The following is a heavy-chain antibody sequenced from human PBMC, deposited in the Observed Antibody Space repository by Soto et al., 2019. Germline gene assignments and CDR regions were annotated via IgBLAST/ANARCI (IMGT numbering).Heavy chain of an antibody. CDR2: IIPMFGTV. D-gene: IGHD3-3*01. J-gene: IGHJ3*02. CDR1: GGTFSTNS. V-gene: IGHV1-69*12. CDR3: ARCPNYYDTWSDYVRGDAFHI. Sequence: QVQLVQSGAALKKPGSSVKVSCKASGGTFSTNSINWLRQAPGQGLEWMGGIIPMFGTVTYAHKFQDRITIPADESTTTAYMDRSTLGFEDTAVYYCARCPNYYDTWSDYVRGDAFHIWGQGTLVTVSS.